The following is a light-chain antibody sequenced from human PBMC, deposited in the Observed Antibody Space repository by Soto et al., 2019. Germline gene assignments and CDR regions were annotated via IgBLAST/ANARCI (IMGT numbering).Light chain of an antibody. J-gene: IGKJ2*01. V-gene: IGKV3-20*01. CDR3: QEDGSSPYT. CDR2: GAS. CDR1: QSVSSSY. Sequence: EIVLTQSPGTLSLSPGERATLSCRASQSVSSSYLAWYQQKPGQAHRLIIYGASDRATGIPDRFSGSGSGTDFTLTISRLEPEVFGVYDCQEDGSSPYTFGQGTTLESK.